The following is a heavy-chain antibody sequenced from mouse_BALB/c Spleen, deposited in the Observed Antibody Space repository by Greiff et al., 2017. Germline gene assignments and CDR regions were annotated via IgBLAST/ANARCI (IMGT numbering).Heavy chain of an antibody. CDR2: IDPANGNT. D-gene: IGHD2-14*01. J-gene: IGHJ2*01. Sequence: VQLQQSGAELVKTGASVKLSCTASGFNIKDTYMHWVKQRPEQGLEWIGRIDPANGNTKYDPKFQGKATITADTSSNTAYLQLSSLTSEDTAVYYCARGGGYRYDEGLDYWGQGTTLTVSS. CDR3: ARGGGYRYDEGLDY. CDR1: GFNIKDTY. V-gene: IGHV14-3*02.